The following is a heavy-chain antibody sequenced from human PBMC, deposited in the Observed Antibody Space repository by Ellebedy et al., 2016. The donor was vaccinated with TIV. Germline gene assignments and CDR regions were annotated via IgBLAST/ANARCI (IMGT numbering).Heavy chain of an antibody. CDR2: IWYDGSNK. CDR1: GFTFSSYG. Sequence: GGSLRLXXAASGFTFSSYGMHWVRQAPGKGLEWVAVIWYDGSNKYYADSVKGRFTISRDNSKNTLYLQMNSLRAEDTAVYYCARDSVYCSSTSCPSWDYYMDVWGKGTTVTVSS. V-gene: IGHV3-33*01. J-gene: IGHJ6*03. D-gene: IGHD2-2*01. CDR3: ARDSVYCSSTSCPSWDYYMDV.